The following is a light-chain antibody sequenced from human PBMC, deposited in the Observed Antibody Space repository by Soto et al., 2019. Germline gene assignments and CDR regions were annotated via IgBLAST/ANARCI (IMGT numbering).Light chain of an antibody. CDR2: LNSDGSL. Sequence: QPVLTQSPSASASLGASVRLTCTLSSGHSTYSIAWHQQQPEKGPRFLMNLNSDGSLSKGDGIPDRFSGSTSGAERYLTISSLQSEDEADYYCQTWGPGFRVFGGGTQLPVL. J-gene: IGLJ2*01. CDR3: QTWGPGFRV. CDR1: SGHSTYS. V-gene: IGLV4-69*01.